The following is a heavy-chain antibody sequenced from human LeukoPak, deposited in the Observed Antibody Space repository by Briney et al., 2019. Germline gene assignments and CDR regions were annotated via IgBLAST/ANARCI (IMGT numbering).Heavy chain of an antibody. CDR2: ISSGSTI. D-gene: IGHD4-17*01. V-gene: IGHV3-48*03. J-gene: IGHJ4*02. CDR1: GLTFSSYE. CDR3: ARRKFGDYPFDY. Sequence: GGSLRLSCAASGLTFSSYEMNWVRQAPGKGLEWVSYISSGSTIYYADSVKGRFTISRDNAKNSLYLQMNSLRAEDTAVYYCARRKFGDYPFDYWGQGTLVTVSS.